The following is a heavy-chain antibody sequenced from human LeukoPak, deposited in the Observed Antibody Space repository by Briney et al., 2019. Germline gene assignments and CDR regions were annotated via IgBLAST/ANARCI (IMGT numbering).Heavy chain of an antibody. CDR1: GGSISSYY. CDR3: ARGKLARDWFDP. V-gene: IGHV4-59*01. CDR2: IYYSGST. J-gene: IGHJ5*02. Sequence: PSETPSLTCTVSGGSISSYYWSWIRQPPGKGLEWIGYIYYSGSTNYNPSLKSRVTISVDTSKNQFSLKLSSVTAADTAVYYCARGKLARDWFDPWGQGTLVTVSS. D-gene: IGHD1-7*01.